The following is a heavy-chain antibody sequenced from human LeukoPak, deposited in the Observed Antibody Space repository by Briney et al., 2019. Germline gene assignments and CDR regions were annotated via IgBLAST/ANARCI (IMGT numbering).Heavy chain of an antibody. D-gene: IGHD6-19*01. CDR1: GFTFSSYA. J-gene: IGHJ5*02. Sequence: GGSLRLSCAASGFTFSSYAMSWVRQAPGKGLEWVSVISGSGGGTHYADSVKGRFAISRDNSKNTPYLQMNSLRAEDTAVYYCARDGSTSGWYWLDPWGQGTLVTVSS. CDR2: ISGSGGGT. V-gene: IGHV3-23*01. CDR3: ARDGSTSGWYWLDP.